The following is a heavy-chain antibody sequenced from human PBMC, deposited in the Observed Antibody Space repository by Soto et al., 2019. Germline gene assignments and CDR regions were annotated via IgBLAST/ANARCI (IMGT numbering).Heavy chain of an antibody. V-gene: IGHV3-7*01. D-gene: IGHD2-8*02. CDR2: ISNDGNVQ. Sequence: EVQLVESGGGLVQPGGSLRLSCAASGFSFSTDWMSWVRQAPGKWLEWMATISNDGNVQHYVDSVKGRFSISRDNGRNSLYLQMNSLRAEDTAVYYCTGEHWYRFDPWGQGTLVTVSS. CDR1: GFSFSTDW. J-gene: IGHJ5*02. CDR3: TGEHWYRFDP.